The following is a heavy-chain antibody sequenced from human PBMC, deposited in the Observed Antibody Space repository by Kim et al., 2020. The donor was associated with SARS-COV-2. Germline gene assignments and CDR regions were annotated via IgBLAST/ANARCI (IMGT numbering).Heavy chain of an antibody. V-gene: IGHV3-23*01. Sequence: GGSLRLSCAVSGFTFTTCAMSWVRQAPGKGLEWVSAISGGIGISTYYADSVKGRFTISRDISKNTLYLQMNSLRAEDTAVYYCAKRGLGSSWNLATGY. CDR3: AKRGLGSSWNLATGY. D-gene: IGHD6-13*01. CDR2: ISGGIGIST. J-gene: IGHJ4*03. CDR1: GFTFTTCA.